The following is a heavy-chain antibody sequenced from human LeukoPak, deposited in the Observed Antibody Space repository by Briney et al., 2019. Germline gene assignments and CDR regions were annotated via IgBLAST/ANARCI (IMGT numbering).Heavy chain of an antibody. Sequence: GGSLRLSCAASGFTFSSYSMNWVRQAPGKGLKWVSYISSEGNTIYYADSVKGRFSISRDNAKNSLSLQMNSLRVDDTAVYFCASVSTNRWGQGALVTVSS. D-gene: IGHD5/OR15-5a*01. V-gene: IGHV3-48*01. CDR1: GFTFSSYS. CDR2: ISSEGNTI. CDR3: ASVSTNR. J-gene: IGHJ5*02.